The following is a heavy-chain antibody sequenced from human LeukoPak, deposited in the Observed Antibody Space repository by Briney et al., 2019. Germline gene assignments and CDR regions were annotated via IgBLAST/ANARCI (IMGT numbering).Heavy chain of an antibody. V-gene: IGHV3-23*01. Sequence: GGSLRLSCAASGFTFSSYGMHWVRPAPGKGLEWVSAISGSGGSTYYADSVKGRFTISRDNSKNTLYLQMNSLRAEDTAVYYCAKLWVMITFGGVIDIEAPGSSGDYWGQGTLVTVSS. CDR1: GFTFSSYG. CDR2: ISGSGGST. D-gene: IGHD3-16*02. CDR3: AKLWVMITFGGVIDIEAPGSSGDY. J-gene: IGHJ4*02.